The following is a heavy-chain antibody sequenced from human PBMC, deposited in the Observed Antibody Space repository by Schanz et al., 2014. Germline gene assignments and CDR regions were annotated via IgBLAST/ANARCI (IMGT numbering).Heavy chain of an antibody. CDR2: ISAYTNNT. D-gene: IGHD4-17*01. CDR3: ARGYGDSPTDF. V-gene: IGHV1-18*01. CDR1: RYTFNTYG. J-gene: IGHJ4*02. Sequence: GPEVKKPGASVKVSCEASRYTFNTYGLNWVRQAPGQGLEWMGWISAYTNNTNYAQKLQGRVTMTADTSTSTAYMDLRSLRSDDTALYYCARGYGDSPTDFWGQGTLVTVSS.